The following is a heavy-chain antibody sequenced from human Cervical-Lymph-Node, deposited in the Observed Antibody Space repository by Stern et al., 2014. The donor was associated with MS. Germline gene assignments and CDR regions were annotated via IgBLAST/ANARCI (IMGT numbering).Heavy chain of an antibody. CDR2: IYYSGST. CDR1: GGSIRSGGYY. CDR3: ARVSYDFWSGYYVFDY. D-gene: IGHD3-3*01. J-gene: IGHJ4*02. V-gene: IGHV4-31*03. Sequence: QVQLQESGPGLVKPSQTLSLTCTVSGGSIRSGGYYWSWIRQHPGKGLEWLGYIYYSGSTYYNPSLKSRVTISVDTSKNQFSLKLSSVTAADTAVYYCARVSYDFWSGYYVFDYWGQGTLVTVSS.